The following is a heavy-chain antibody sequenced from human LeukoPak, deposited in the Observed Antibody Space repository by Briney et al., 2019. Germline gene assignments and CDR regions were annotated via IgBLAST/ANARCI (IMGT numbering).Heavy chain of an antibody. V-gene: IGHV1-69*05. J-gene: IGHJ4*02. D-gene: IGHD2-2*01. CDR1: GGTFSSYA. CDR2: IIPIFGTA. CDR3: ARGQLLHEFDY. Sequence: GASVKVSCKASGGTFSSYAISWVRQAPGQGLEWMGGIIPIFGTANYAQKFQGRVTITTDESTSTAYMELRSLRSDDTAMYYCARGQLLHEFDYWGQGTLVTVSS.